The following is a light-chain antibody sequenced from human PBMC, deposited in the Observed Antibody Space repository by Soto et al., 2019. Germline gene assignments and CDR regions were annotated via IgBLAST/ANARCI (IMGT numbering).Light chain of an antibody. CDR2: GAS. CDR1: QSVSSNY. V-gene: IGKV3-20*01. CDR3: QQYGSSPMT. Sequence: DIVLTQSPGTLSLSPGERATLSCRASQSVSSNYLAWYQQKPGQAPRLLIDGASSRATGIPDRFSGSGSGTDFTLTISRLEPEDFAVYYCQQYGSSPMTFGQGTRLEIK. J-gene: IGKJ5*01.